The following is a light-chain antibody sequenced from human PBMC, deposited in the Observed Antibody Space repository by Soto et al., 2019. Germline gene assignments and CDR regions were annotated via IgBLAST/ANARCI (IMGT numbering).Light chain of an antibody. CDR1: SSNVGAGYD. CDR2: ANN. Sequence: QSVLTQPPSVSGAPGQRVTISCTGSSSNVGAGYDVHWYHQLPGTAPKLLIYANNIRPSGVPDRFSGSKSGTSASLVITGLQAEDEADYYCQSYDSSLSGVVFGGGTKLTVL. J-gene: IGLJ2*01. CDR3: QSYDSSLSGVV. V-gene: IGLV1-40*01.